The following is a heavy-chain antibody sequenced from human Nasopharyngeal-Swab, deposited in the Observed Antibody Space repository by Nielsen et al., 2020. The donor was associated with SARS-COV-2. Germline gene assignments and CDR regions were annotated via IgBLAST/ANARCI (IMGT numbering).Heavy chain of an antibody. D-gene: IGHD3-22*01. J-gene: IGHJ3*02. CDR1: GFTFSSYG. V-gene: IGHV3-30*18. CDR2: ISYDGSNK. Sequence: GGSLRLSCAASGFTFSSYGMHWVRQAPGKGLEWVAVISYDGSNKYYAESVKGRFTISRDNSKNTLYLQMNSLRAEDTAVYYCAKGSYYYDSYGAFDIWGQGTMVTVSS. CDR3: AKGSYYYDSYGAFDI.